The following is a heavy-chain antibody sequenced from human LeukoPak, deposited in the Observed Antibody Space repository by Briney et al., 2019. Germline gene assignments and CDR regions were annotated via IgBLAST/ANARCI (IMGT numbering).Heavy chain of an antibody. CDR3: TRDSGTTGEVKFDP. V-gene: IGHV4-4*07. J-gene: IGHJ5*02. Sequence: SETLFLTCSVSGGSISSYFLSWIRQPAGKGLEWIGRIHSGTTTYNPSLKSRVTMSLDTSKNQVSLTLRSVTAADTALYYCTRDSGTTGEVKFDPWGQGTLVTVSS. CDR1: GGSISSYF. CDR2: IHSGTT. D-gene: IGHD4-17*01.